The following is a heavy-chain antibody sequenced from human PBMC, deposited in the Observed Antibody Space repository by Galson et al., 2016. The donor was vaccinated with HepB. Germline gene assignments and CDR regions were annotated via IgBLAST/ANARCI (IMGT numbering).Heavy chain of an antibody. CDR1: GFIVTTYY. CDR2: INPRGGST. V-gene: IGHV1-46*03. Sequence: SVKVSCKASGFIVTTYYMHWVRQAPGQGLEWMGTINPRGGSTTNTQKFQGRVTMARDTSTSTVYVEMSSLRSEDTAIYYCTRGRYCSSSSCSDYYYFYGMDGWGKGTTVTVSS. D-gene: IGHD2-2*01. J-gene: IGHJ6*04. CDR3: TRGRYCSSSSCSDYYYFYGMDG.